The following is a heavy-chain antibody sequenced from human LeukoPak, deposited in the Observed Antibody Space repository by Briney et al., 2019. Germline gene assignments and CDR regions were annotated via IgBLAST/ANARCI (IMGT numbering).Heavy chain of an antibody. V-gene: IGHV1-46*03. CDR1: KYTFTNYY. D-gene: IGHD1-20*01. Sequence: ASVKVSCKASKYTFTNYYIHLVRQAPGQGLEWMGLINPSGSSTSYAQRFQGRVTMTRDTSTSTVYMELSSLRSEDTAVYYCARVALNWSFDPWGQGTLVTVSS. CDR2: INPSGSST. CDR3: ARVALNWSFDP. J-gene: IGHJ5*02.